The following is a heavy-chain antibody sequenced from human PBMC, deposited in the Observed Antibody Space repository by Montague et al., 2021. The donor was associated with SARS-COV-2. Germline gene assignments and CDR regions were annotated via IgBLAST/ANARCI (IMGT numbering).Heavy chain of an antibody. CDR1: GGSFSVYY. V-gene: IGHV4-34*12. D-gene: IGHD1-26*01. J-gene: IGHJ4*02. Sequence: SETLSLTCAVYGGSFSVYYWGWIRQSPGQGLGGIGNVISSGSTFYSPSLRSRVTMSEDMSKNQFSLKLMSVTAADTAVYYCARSTVGTSHFDYWGQGTLVTVSS. CDR2: VISSGST. CDR3: ARSTVGTSHFDY.